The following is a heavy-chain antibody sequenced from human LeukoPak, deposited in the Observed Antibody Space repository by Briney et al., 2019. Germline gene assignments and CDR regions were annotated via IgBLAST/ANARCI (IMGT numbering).Heavy chain of an antibody. CDR3: ARDFSAMGTPYFDY. CDR2: IYYSGGT. D-gene: IGHD5-18*01. J-gene: IGHJ4*02. CDR1: GGSFSSYY. Sequence: PSETLSLPCTVSGGSFSSYYWSWIRQPPGKGLEWIGYIYYSGGTNYNPSLKSRVTISVDTSKNQFSLKLSSVTAADTAVYYCARDFSAMGTPYFDYWGQGTLVTVSS. V-gene: IGHV4-59*01.